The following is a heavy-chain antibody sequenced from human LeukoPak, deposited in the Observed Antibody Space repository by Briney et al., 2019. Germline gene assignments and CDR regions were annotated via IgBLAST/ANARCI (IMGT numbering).Heavy chain of an antibody. Sequence: SVKVSCKASGYTFSGYYIHWVRQAPGQGLEWMGWINPNNGGTNYVQKFQGRVTMTRDTSISTAYMELSRLRSDDTAVYYCARDPGANYFDYWGQGTLVTVSS. V-gene: IGHV1-2*02. CDR2: INPNNGGT. J-gene: IGHJ4*02. CDR1: GYTFSGYY. CDR3: ARDPGANYFDY. D-gene: IGHD7-27*01.